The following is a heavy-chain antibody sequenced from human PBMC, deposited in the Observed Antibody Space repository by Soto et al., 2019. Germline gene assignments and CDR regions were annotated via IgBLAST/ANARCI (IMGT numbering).Heavy chain of an antibody. V-gene: IGHV1-69*13. Sequence: SVKVSCKASGGTFSSYAISWLRQAPGQGLEWMGGIIPIFGTANYAQKFQGRVTITADESTSTAYMELSSLRSEDTAVYYCARDYYGSGSYYSDEGYAFDIWGQGTMVTVSS. J-gene: IGHJ3*02. CDR3: ARDYYGSGSYYSDEGYAFDI. D-gene: IGHD3-10*01. CDR2: IIPIFGTA. CDR1: GGTFSSYA.